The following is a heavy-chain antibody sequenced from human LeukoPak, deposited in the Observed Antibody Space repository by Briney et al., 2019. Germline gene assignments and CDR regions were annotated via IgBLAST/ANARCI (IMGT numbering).Heavy chain of an antibody. Sequence: GGSLRLSCAASGFTLSSYGMHWVRQAPGKGLEWVAVIWYDGSNKYYADSVKGRFTISRDNSKNTLYLQMNSLRAEDTAVYYCARENYDILTGSPGDLDYWGQGTLVTVSS. CDR1: GFTLSSYG. CDR3: ARENYDILTGSPGDLDY. J-gene: IGHJ4*02. D-gene: IGHD3-9*01. V-gene: IGHV3-33*01. CDR2: IWYDGSNK.